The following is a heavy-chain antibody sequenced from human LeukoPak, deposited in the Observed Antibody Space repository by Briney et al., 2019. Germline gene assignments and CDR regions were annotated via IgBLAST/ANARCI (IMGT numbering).Heavy chain of an antibody. CDR3: ARDHLWSFDY. J-gene: IGHJ4*02. CDR2: TRSGDGTT. Sequence: PGGSLRLSCAASGFTFSSYGMHWVRQAPGKGREWLSHTRSGDGTTTYADSVKGRFTISRDNAQNSLYLQMNTLRAEDTAVYYCARDHLWSFDYWGQGTLVTVSS. D-gene: IGHD3-3*02. CDR1: GFTFSSYG. V-gene: IGHV3-48*04.